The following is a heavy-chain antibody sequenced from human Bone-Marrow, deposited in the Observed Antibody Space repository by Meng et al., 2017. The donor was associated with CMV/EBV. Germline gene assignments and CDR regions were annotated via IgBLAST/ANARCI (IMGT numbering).Heavy chain of an antibody. CDR2: IGTAGDT. CDR1: GFTFSSYD. Sequence: GESLKISCAACGFTFSSYDMHWVRQATGKGLEWVSAIGTAGDTYYPGSVKGQFTISRDNSKNTLYLQMNSLRAEDTAVYYCARVFGAYYYDSSGYSGSDYWGQGTLVTVSS. D-gene: IGHD3-22*01. V-gene: IGHV3-13*03. CDR3: ARVFGAYYYDSSGYSGSDY. J-gene: IGHJ4*02.